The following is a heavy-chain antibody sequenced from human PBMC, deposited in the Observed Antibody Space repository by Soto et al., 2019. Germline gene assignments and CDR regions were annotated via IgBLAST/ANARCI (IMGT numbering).Heavy chain of an antibody. J-gene: IGHJ6*02. Sequence: SVKVSCKASGGTFSSYTISWVRQAPGQGLEWMGRIIPILGIANYAQKFQGRVTITADKSTSTAYMELSSLRSGDTAVYYCAREGSGSYYYSYCGMDVWCQGTTVTVSS. CDR3: AREGSGSYYYSYCGMDV. CDR2: IIPILGIA. CDR1: GGTFSSYT. V-gene: IGHV1-69*04. D-gene: IGHD3-10*01.